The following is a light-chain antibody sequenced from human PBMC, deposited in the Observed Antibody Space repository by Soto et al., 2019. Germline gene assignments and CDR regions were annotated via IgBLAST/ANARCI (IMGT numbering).Light chain of an antibody. V-gene: IGLV1-40*01. Sequence: QSVLTQPPSVSGAPGQRVTISCTGSSSNIGAGYDVHWYQQLPGTAPKLLIYGNSNRPSGVPDRFSGSKSGTSASLAITGLQAEDEADYYCQSYDSSLSGCDVFATGTKLTVL. CDR3: QSYDSSLSGCDV. CDR2: GNS. J-gene: IGLJ1*01. CDR1: SSNIGAGYD.